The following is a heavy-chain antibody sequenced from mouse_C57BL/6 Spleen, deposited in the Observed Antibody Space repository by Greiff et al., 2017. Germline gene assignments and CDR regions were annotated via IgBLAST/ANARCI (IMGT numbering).Heavy chain of an antibody. CDR1: GFSLTSYG. V-gene: IGHV2-2*01. D-gene: IGHD1-1*01. CDR2: IWSGGST. J-gene: IGHJ4*01. Sequence: QVQLKESGPGLVQPSQSLSITCPVSGFSLTSYGVHWVRQSPGKGLEWLGVIWSGGSTDYNAAFISRLSISKDNSKSQVFFKMNSLQADDTAIYYCARIRYYEDAMDYWGQGTSVTVSS. CDR3: ARIRYYEDAMDY.